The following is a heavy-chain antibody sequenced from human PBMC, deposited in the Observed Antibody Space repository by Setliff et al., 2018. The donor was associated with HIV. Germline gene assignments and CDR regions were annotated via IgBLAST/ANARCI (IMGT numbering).Heavy chain of an antibody. J-gene: IGHJ3*02. CDR1: GYSFSNYW. Sequence: PGESLKISCKASGYSFSNYWITWVRQMPGKGLEWVANIDPSDSYANYSPSFEGHVTILADRSITTAYLQWSSLEASDTAMYYCARPYGSNDAFDIWGQGTMVTVSS. D-gene: IGHD1-26*01. CDR2: IDPSDSYA. V-gene: IGHV5-10-1*01. CDR3: ARPYGSNDAFDI.